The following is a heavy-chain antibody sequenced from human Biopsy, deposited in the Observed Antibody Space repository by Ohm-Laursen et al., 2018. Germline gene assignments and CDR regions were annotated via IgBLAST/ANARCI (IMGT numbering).Heavy chain of an antibody. J-gene: IGHJ4*02. CDR1: GYTLNELS. CDR3: AADINVWNVNY. Sequence: ASAKVFCKVSGYTLNELSMHWVRQAPGRGLEWMGGFAPENGKTIYAQKFQGRITMTEDTSTDTAYMELSSLRSEDTAVYYCAADINVWNVNYWGQGTQVTVSS. D-gene: IGHD1-1*01. V-gene: IGHV1-24*01. CDR2: FAPENGKT.